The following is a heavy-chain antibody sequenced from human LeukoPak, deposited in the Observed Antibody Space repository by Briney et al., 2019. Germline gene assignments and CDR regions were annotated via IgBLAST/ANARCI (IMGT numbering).Heavy chain of an antibody. Sequence: GGSLRLSCEVSGFAFSAYWMSWVRQAPGKGLEWVSRITTDGSDSGYADPVKGRFTVSRDNAKNTLYLQMNRLRVEDTAMYYCATSKDGLGDYWGRGPLVTVSS. CDR3: ATSKDGLGDY. V-gene: IGHV3-74*01. CDR2: ITTDGSDS. CDR1: GFAFSAYW. J-gene: IGHJ4*02. D-gene: IGHD4-11*01.